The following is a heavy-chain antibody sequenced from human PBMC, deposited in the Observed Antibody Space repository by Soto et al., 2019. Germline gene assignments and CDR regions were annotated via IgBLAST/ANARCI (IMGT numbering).Heavy chain of an antibody. D-gene: IGHD3-16*01. Sequence: ETLSLTCNVSGTSVTSYSYYWNWIRQPPGKGLEWIGYVFESENTKYNPSLKGRASISVDTSKNQFSLTLTSVTAADTAVYYCTRARIGMIAYYWGPGTLVTVSS. V-gene: IGHV4-61*01. CDR1: GTSVTSYSYY. CDR3: TRARIGMIAYY. CDR2: VFESENT. J-gene: IGHJ4*02.